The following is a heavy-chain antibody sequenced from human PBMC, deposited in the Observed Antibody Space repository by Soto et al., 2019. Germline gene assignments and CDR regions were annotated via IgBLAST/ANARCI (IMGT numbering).Heavy chain of an antibody. Sequence: PSETLSLTCTVSGGSISSYYWSWIRQPPGKGLEWIGYIYYSGSTSYNPSLKSRVTISVDTSKNQFSLKLSSVTAADTAVYYCARDRYGGNSDYYYGMDVWGQGTTVTVSS. CDR1: GGSISSYY. V-gene: IGHV4-59*01. CDR2: IYYSGST. CDR3: ARDRYGGNSDYYYGMDV. J-gene: IGHJ6*02. D-gene: IGHD2-21*02.